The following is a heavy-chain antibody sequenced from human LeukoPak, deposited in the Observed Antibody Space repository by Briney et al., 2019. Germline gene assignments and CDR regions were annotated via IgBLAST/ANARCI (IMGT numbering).Heavy chain of an antibody. Sequence: ASVKVSCKASGYTFTSFGISWVRQAPGQGLEWMGWISAYNGNTKSAQKFQGRVTLTTDTSTSTAYMELRSLRSDDTAVFYCVRGLGVDTSMIFFDYWGQGTLVTVSS. V-gene: IGHV1-18*01. CDR1: GYTFTSFG. D-gene: IGHD5-18*01. J-gene: IGHJ4*02. CDR3: VRGLGVDTSMIFFDY. CDR2: ISAYNGNT.